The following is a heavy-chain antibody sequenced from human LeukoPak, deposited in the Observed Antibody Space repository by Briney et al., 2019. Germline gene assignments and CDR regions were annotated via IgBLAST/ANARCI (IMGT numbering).Heavy chain of an antibody. CDR3: ARPPGMDV. CDR2: IYYSGST. Sequence: PSETLSLTCTVSGGSISSSSDYWGWIRQPPGKGLEWIGSIYYSGSTYYNPSLKSRVTISVDTSKNQFSLKLSSVTAADTAVYYCARPPGMDVWGQGTTVTVSS. V-gene: IGHV4-39*01. J-gene: IGHJ6*02. CDR1: GGSISSSSDY.